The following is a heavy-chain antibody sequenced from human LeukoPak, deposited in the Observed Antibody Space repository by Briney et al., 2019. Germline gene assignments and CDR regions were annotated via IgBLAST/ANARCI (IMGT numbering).Heavy chain of an antibody. V-gene: IGHV1-8*01. J-gene: IGHJ4*02. D-gene: IGHD6-19*01. CDR1: GYTFTSCD. CDR2: MNPNSGNT. Sequence: ASVKVSFKASGYTFTSCDINWVRQSTGQGLEGIGWMNPNSGNTGYTQSIQGRVTMTMDNSISTAYMELSNLRSEDTAIYYCTRGSSGRRDYWGQGTLVTVSS. CDR3: TRGSSGRRDY.